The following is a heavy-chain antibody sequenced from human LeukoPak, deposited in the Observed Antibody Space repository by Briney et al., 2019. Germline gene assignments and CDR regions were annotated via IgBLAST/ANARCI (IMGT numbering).Heavy chain of an antibody. CDR1: GXTFSSYS. Sequence: RGSLRLSCAASGXTFSSYSMNWVRQAPGKGLEWVSSISSSSSYIYYADSVKGRFTISRDNAKNSLYLQMNSLRAEDTAVYYCARGSIGDAFDIWGQGTMVTVSS. J-gene: IGHJ3*02. CDR2: ISSSSSYI. CDR3: ARGSIGDAFDI. D-gene: IGHD2/OR15-2a*01. V-gene: IGHV3-21*01.